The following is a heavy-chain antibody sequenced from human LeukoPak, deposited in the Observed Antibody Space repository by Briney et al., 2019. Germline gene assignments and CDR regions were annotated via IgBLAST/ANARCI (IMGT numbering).Heavy chain of an antibody. D-gene: IGHD3-10*01. CDR1: GGSISSYY. Sequence: NTSETLSLTCTVSGGSISSYYWSWIWQPPGKGLEWIGYIYYSGSTNYNPSLKSRVTISVDTSKNQFSLKLSSVTAADTAVYYCARGRSSMVRGYYYYYMDVWGKGTTVTISS. J-gene: IGHJ6*03. CDR3: ARGRSSMVRGYYYYYMDV. CDR2: IYYSGST. V-gene: IGHV4-59*01.